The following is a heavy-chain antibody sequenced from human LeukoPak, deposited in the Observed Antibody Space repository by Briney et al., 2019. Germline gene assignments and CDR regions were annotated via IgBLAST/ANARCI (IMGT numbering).Heavy chain of an antibody. CDR1: GFTFSSYW. CDR3: ARDLTGTTAFDY. D-gene: IGHD1-20*01. J-gene: IGHJ4*02. CDR2: ISSSSSYI. V-gene: IGHV3-21*01. Sequence: PGGSLRLSCAASGFTFSSYWMNWVRQAPGKGLEWVSSISSSSSYIYYADSVKGRFTISRDNAKNSLYLQMNSLRAEDTAVYYCARDLTGTTAFDYWGQGTLVTVSS.